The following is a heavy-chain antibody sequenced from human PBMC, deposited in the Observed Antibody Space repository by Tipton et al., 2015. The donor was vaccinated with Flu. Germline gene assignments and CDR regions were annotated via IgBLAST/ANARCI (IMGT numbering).Heavy chain of an antibody. J-gene: IGHJ4*02. CDR3: ATLTGDDY. CDR1: GFTFSNYE. V-gene: IGHV3-48*03. D-gene: IGHD7-27*01. CDR2: ISSSGKTI. Sequence: GSLRLSCAASGFTFSNYEMNWVRQAPGKGLEWLSYISSSGKTISYADSVRGRFTISRDNTKKSLYLQLNSLRAEDTAMYYCATLTGDDYWGLGIMVTVSS.